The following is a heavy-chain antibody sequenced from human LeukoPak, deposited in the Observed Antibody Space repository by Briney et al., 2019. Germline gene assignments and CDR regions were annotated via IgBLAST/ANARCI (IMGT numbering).Heavy chain of an antibody. CDR1: GGSISSSGYY. D-gene: IGHD3-10*01. J-gene: IGHJ4*02. CDR3: ARNYYGSGSYYSYPDY. CDR2: IYYSGST. V-gene: IGHV4-39*07. Sequence: SETLSLTCTVSGGSISSSGYYWGWIRQPPGKGLEWIGTIYYSGSTQYNPSLKSRVTISVDRSKNQFSLKLSSVTAADTAVYYCARNYYGSGSYYSYPDYWGQGTLVTVSS.